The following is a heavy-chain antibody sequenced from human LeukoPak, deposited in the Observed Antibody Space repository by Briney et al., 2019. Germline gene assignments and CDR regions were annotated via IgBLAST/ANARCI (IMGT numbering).Heavy chain of an antibody. D-gene: IGHD3-10*01. J-gene: IGHJ6*03. CDR1: GGSFSGYY. CDR3: ARTTMVRGTYYMDV. V-gene: IGHV4-59*01. Sequence: SETLSLTCAVYGGSFSGYYWSWIRQPSGKGLEWIGYIYYSGYTNYNPSLKSRVTISVDTSKNQFSLKLSSVTAADTAVYYCARTTMVRGTYYMDVWGKGTTVTISS. CDR2: IYYSGYT.